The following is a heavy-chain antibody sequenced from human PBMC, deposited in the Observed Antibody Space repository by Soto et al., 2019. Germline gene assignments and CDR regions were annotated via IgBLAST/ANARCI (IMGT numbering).Heavy chain of an antibody. Sequence: QVQLVESGGGLVQPGGSLRLSCAASGFTFSDYYMSWIRQAPGKGLEWVSYISSGSSYTNYADSVKGRFTISRDNAKNSLYLQMNSLRAEDTAVYYCARDHHRYSGYDYVDYWGQGTLVTVSS. CDR1: GFTFSDYY. D-gene: IGHD5-12*01. CDR3: ARDHHRYSGYDYVDY. CDR2: ISSGSSYT. V-gene: IGHV3-11*05. J-gene: IGHJ4*02.